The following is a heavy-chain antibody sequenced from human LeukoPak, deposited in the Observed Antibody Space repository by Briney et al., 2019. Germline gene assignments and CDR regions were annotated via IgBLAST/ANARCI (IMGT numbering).Heavy chain of an antibody. J-gene: IGHJ4*02. CDR2: IYYSGST. CDR3: ASYFGGYFDY. V-gene: IGHV4-61*08. D-gene: IGHD3-10*01. CDR1: GGSISSGDYY. Sequence: SETLSLTCTVSGGSISSGDYYWSWIRQPPGKGLEWIGYIYYSGSTNYNPSLKSRVTISVDTSKNQFSLKLSSVTAADTAVYYCASYFGGYFDYWGQGTLVTVSS.